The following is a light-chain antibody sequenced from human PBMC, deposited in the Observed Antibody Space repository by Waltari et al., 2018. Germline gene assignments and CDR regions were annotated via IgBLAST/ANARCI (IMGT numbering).Light chain of an antibody. CDR2: GAS. CDR3: QQYGSSPPWT. J-gene: IGKJ1*01. CDR1: QTVSSSY. V-gene: IGKV3-20*01. Sequence: EIVLTQSPGTLSLSPGERGTLSCRATQTVSSSYLALYQQKPGQAPRLRSYGASSRATGIPDRVSGSGSGTDFTLTISRVEPEDFAVYYCQQYGSSPPWTFGQGTKVEIK.